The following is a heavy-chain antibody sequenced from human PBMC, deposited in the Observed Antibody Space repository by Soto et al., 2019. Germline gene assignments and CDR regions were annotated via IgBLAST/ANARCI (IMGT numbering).Heavy chain of an antibody. CDR3: ARLRSLRITMIFDP. CDR2: IYYSGST. CDR1: GGSISSGGYY. J-gene: IGHJ5*02. D-gene: IGHD3-22*01. V-gene: IGHV4-31*03. Sequence: QVQLQESGPGLVKPSQTLSLTCTVSGGSISSGGYYWSWIRQHPGKGLGWIGYIYYSGSTYYNPSLKSRVTISVDTSKNQFSLKLSSVTAADTAVYYCARLRSLRITMIFDPWGQGTMVTVSS.